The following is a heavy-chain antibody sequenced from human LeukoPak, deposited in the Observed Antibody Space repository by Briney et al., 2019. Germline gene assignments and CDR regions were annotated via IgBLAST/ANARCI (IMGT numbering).Heavy chain of an antibody. V-gene: IGHV3-53*01. CDR3: ARVGIVEKEAFDI. Sequence: GRSLRLSCAASGFTVSTNYMSWVRQAPGKGLEWGSVIHSGGSTYYASPVKGRFTITRDNTKNTLYLQMNSLRAEDTAVYYCARVGIVEKEAFDIWGQGTMVTVSS. D-gene: IGHD3-22*01. CDR2: IHSGGST. CDR1: GFTVSTNY. J-gene: IGHJ3*02.